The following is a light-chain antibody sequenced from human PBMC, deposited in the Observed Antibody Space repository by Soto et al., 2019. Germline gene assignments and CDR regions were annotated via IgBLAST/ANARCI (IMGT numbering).Light chain of an antibody. Sequence: EIVLTQSPGTLSLSPGERATLSCRASQSVSSRLAWYQQKPGQAPRLLIYDVSSRATGIPDRFSGSGSGTDLTLTISRLEPEDFAMYYCQCYEQSLWTFAQGTKVDIK. CDR2: DVS. CDR1: QSVSSR. V-gene: IGKV3-20*01. CDR3: QCYEQSLWT. J-gene: IGKJ1*01.